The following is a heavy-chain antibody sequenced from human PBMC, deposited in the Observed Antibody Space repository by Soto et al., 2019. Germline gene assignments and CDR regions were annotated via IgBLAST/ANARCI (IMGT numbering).Heavy chain of an antibody. CDR1: SGSISSYY. CDR3: ARGTSWQLPFDY. J-gene: IGHJ4*02. Sequence: PSETLSLTCTVSSGSISSYYWSWIRQPPGKRLEWIGYISYSGSTDYNPSLKSRVTISGDTSKNQFSLKVSSVTAADTAVYYCARGTSWQLPFDYWGQGTLVTV. CDR2: ISYSGST. D-gene: IGHD6-13*01. V-gene: IGHV4-59*01.